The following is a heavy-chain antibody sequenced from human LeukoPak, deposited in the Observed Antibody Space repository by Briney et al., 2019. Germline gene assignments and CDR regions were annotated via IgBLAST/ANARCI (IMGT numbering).Heavy chain of an antibody. D-gene: IGHD3-3*01. CDR1: GFTFSSYA. V-gene: IGHV3-30-3*01. J-gene: IGHJ3*02. CDR2: ISYDGSNK. Sequence: PGGSLRLSCAASGFTFSSYAMHWVRQAPDKGLEWVAVISYDGSNKYYADSVKGRFTISRDNSKNTLYLQMNSLRAEDTAVYYCARVRVVIIADDAFDIWGQGTMATVSS. CDR3: ARVRVVIIADDAFDI.